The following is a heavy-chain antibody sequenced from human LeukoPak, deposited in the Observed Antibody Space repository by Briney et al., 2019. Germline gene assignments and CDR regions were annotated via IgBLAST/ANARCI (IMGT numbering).Heavy chain of an antibody. CDR3: ARVNSAVGATPGRYYFDY. J-gene: IGHJ4*02. CDR2: IYYSGYT. V-gene: IGHV4-59*12. D-gene: IGHD1-26*01. Sequence: SETLSLTCTVSGGSISSYYWSWIRQPPGKGLEWIGYIYYSGYTNYNPSLKSRVTISVDTSKNQFSLQLNSVTPEDTAVYYCARVNSAVGATPGRYYFDYWGQGTLVTVSS. CDR1: GGSISSYY.